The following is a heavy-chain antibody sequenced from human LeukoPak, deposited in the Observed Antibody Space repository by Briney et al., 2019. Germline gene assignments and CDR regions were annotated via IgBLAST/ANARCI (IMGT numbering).Heavy chain of an antibody. CDR1: GFTFSSYG. D-gene: IGHD3-9*01. V-gene: IGHV3-30*18. J-gene: IGHJ5*02. CDR2: ISYDGSNK. Sequence: PGRSLRLSCAASGFTFSSYGMHWVRQAPGKGLEWVAVISYDGSNKYYADYVKGRFTISRDNSKNTLYLQMNSLRAEDTAVYYCAKAPYDILTGYSPSWGQGTLVTVSS. CDR3: AKAPYDILTGYSPS.